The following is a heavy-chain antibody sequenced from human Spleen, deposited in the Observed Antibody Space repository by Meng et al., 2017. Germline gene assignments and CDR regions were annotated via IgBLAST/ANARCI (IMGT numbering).Heavy chain of an antibody. V-gene: IGHV7-4-1*02. CDR1: GYTFTSYA. J-gene: IGHJ3*02. CDR2: INTNTGNP. D-gene: IGHD6-19*01. Sequence: ASVKVSCKASGYTFTSYAMNWVRQAPGQGLEWMGWINTNTGNPTYAQGFTGRFVFSLDTSASTAYLQISSLQAEDTAVYSCARVPGWVRLRSGWMKKGAFDIWGQGTMVTVSS. CDR3: ARVPGWVRLRSGWMKKGAFDI.